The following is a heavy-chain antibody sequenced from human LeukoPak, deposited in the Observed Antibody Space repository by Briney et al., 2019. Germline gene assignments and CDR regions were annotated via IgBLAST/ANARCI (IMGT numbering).Heavy chain of an antibody. J-gene: IGHJ4*02. D-gene: IGHD4-11*01. V-gene: IGHV3-33*01. CDR1: GFTFSSYG. CDR3: ARDPLQYYFDY. Sequence: GRSLRLSCAASGFTFSSYGMHWVRQAPGKGLEWVAVIWYDGSNKYYADSVKGRFTISRDNSKHTLYLQMNSLRAEDTAVYYCARDPLQYYFDYWGQGTLVTVSS. CDR2: IWYDGSNK.